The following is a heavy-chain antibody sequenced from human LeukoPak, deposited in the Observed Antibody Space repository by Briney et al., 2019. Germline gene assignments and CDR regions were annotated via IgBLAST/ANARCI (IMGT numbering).Heavy chain of an antibody. V-gene: IGHV3-11*01. CDR2: INISATNT. CDR1: GFTFSDYY. Sequence: GGSLRLSCAASGFTFSDYYMHWIRQAPGKGLEWLSYINISATNTPYADSVKGLFTISRENAKKSLYLEMNKLRDEDTAVHYCATDGAGFDTWGQGVLVTVSS. J-gene: IGHJ5*02. CDR3: ATDGAGFDT.